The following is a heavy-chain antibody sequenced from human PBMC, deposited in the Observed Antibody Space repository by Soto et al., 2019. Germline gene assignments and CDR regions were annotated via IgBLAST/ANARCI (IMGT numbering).Heavy chain of an antibody. V-gene: IGHV4-61*08. Sequence: SEPLSLTCAVSGGSISSGGFFWSWIRQPPGKGLEWLGYIYYTGNTNYNPSLKSRLTISVDSSKNQFSLKLSSVTAADTAVYYCAREKTGDLTFFDSWGQGTLVTVSS. CDR2: IYYTGNT. J-gene: IGHJ4*02. CDR1: GGSISSGGFF. CDR3: AREKTGDLTFFDS. D-gene: IGHD3-16*01.